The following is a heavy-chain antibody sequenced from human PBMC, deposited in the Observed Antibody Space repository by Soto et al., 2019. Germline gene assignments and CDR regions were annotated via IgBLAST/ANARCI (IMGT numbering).Heavy chain of an antibody. D-gene: IGHD3-10*01. Sequence: SVKVSCKASGGTFSSYAISWVLQAPGQGLEWMGWIIPIFGTANYAQKFQGRVTITADESTSTAYMELSSLRSEDTAVYYCAAPSYYGSGSHMDYYYYYGMDVWGQGTTVTVSS. CDR1: GGTFSSYA. CDR3: AAPSYYGSGSHMDYYYYYGMDV. CDR2: IIPIFGTA. V-gene: IGHV1-69*13. J-gene: IGHJ6*02.